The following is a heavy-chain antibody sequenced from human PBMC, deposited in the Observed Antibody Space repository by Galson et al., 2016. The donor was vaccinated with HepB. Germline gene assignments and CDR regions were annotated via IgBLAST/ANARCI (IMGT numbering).Heavy chain of an antibody. V-gene: IGHV3-7*01. CDR3: ARDSGYCSGGSCYGDAFDV. J-gene: IGHJ3*01. CDR2: IRQAGNEK. CDR1: GFSFTNHW. D-gene: IGHD2-15*01. Sequence: SLRLSCAASGFSFTNHWMTWVRQAPGKGLEWVANIRQAGNEKYHAEFVKGRFTISRDNAKNSLYLQMSGLRPEDTAVYYCARDSGYCSGGSCYGDAFDVWGQGAMVTVSS.